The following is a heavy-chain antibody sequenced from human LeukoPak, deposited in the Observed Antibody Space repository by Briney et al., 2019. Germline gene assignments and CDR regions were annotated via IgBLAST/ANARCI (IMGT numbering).Heavy chain of an antibody. D-gene: IGHD3-22*01. CDR1: GGTFSSYA. Sequence: SVKVSCKASGGTFSSYAISWVRQAPGQGLEWMGRIIPIFGTANYAQRFQGRVTITTDESTSTAYMELSSLRSEDTAVYYCARGSTPERGSRRYYYDSSGYPFDYWGQGTLVTVSS. J-gene: IGHJ4*02. CDR2: IIPIFGTA. V-gene: IGHV1-69*05. CDR3: ARGSTPERGSRRYYYDSSGYPFDY.